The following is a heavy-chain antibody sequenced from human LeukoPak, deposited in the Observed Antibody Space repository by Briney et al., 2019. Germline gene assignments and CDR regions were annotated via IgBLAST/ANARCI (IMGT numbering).Heavy chain of an antibody. CDR3: ARAPESVLEWLLPLRGHDAFDS. CDR1: GFTFSDYY. V-gene: IGHV3-11*04. CDR2: ISSSGSTI. J-gene: IGHJ3*02. D-gene: IGHD3-3*01. Sequence: GGSLRLSCAASGFTFSDYYMSWIRQAPGKGLEWVSYISSSGSTIYYADSVKGRFTISRDNAKNSLYLQMNSLRAEDTAVYYCARAPESVLEWLLPLRGHDAFDSWGQGTMVTVSS.